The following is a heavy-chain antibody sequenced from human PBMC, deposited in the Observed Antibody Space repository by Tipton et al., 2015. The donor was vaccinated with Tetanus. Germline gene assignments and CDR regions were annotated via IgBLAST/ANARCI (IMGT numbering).Heavy chain of an antibody. CDR2: FSSDGRST. V-gene: IGHV3-48*02. CDR1: GFSLETFG. J-gene: IGHJ4*02. Sequence: SLRLSCVASGFSLETFGINWVRQAPGKGLEWIAYFSSDGRSTFYADSVKGRYTISRDVAKNSLDLQMNSLRDDDSAVYYCVRDIGGSGSYPDYWGRGTLVTVSS. D-gene: IGHD3-10*01. CDR3: VRDIGGSGSYPDY.